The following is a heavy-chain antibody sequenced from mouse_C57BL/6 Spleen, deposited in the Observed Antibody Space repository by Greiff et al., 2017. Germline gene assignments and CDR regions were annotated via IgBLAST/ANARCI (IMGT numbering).Heavy chain of an antibody. V-gene: IGHV14-2*01. CDR2: IDPEDGET. CDR1: GFNINDYY. Sequence: VQLQQPGAELVKPGASVKLSCTASGFNINDYYMHWVKQRTEQGLEWIGRIDPEDGETKYAPKFQGKATITADTSSNTAYLQLSILTSEDTAVYYCASLYYGTHYAMDYWGQGTSVTVSS. CDR3: ASLYYGTHYAMDY. D-gene: IGHD2-1*01. J-gene: IGHJ4*01.